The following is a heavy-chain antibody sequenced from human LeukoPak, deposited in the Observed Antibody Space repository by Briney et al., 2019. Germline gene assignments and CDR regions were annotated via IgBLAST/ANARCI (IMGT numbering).Heavy chain of an antibody. Sequence: PGGSLRLSCAASGFTFSDYYMSWIRQAPGKGLEWVSYINSGGNIIYYGDSVKGRFTISRDNAKNSLYLQMNSLRAEDAAICYCAQGHYGLDVWGQGTTVIVSS. V-gene: IGHV3-11*01. CDR1: GFTFSDYY. J-gene: IGHJ6*02. CDR3: AQGHYGLDV. CDR2: INSGGNII.